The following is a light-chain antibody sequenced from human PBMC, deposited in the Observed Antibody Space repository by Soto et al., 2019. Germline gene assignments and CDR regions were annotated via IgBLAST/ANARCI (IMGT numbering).Light chain of an antibody. CDR2: EAT. CDR3: TSFTITSPYV. Sequence: QSALTQPASISGSPGQSITISCTGTSSDIGRYNFVSWYQHHPGKAPKLIIYEATKRPSGVSYRFPGSKSGNTASLTISGRQAEDDADYYSTSFTITSPYVFGTGTKVTV. CDR1: SSDIGRYNF. V-gene: IGLV2-14*01. J-gene: IGLJ1*01.